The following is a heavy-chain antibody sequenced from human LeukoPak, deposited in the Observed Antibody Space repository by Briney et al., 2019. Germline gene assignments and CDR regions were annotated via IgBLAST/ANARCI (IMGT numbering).Heavy chain of an antibody. J-gene: IGHJ4*02. Sequence: PGGSLRLSCAASGFTLSRYCMHWVRQAQGKGLVWVSRLNSDGTTTNYADSVKGRFTISRDNAKNTLYLQMNSLRAEDTAVYYCARDGHGADTIDYWGQGTLVTVSS. D-gene: IGHD4-17*01. V-gene: IGHV3-74*01. CDR2: LNSDGTTT. CDR3: ARDGHGADTIDY. CDR1: GFTLSRYC.